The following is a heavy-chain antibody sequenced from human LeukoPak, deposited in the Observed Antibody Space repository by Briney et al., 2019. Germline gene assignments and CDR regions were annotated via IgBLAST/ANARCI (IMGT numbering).Heavy chain of an antibody. CDR2: IYYDGST. D-gene: IGHD3-10*01. CDR3: ARRSWGSGTYHRGSGFDT. Sequence: SETLSLTCTVSGGSLSSSLYYWGWIRQPPGKGLEWIGNIYYDGSTYYNPSLKSRVTISVDTSKNQFSLRLSSVTAADTAEYYCARRSWGSGTYHRGSGFDTWGQGTLVTVSS. J-gene: IGHJ5*02. CDR1: GGSLSSSLYY. V-gene: IGHV4-39*01.